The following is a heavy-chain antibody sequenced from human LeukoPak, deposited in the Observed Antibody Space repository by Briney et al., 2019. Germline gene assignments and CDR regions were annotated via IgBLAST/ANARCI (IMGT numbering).Heavy chain of an antibody. V-gene: IGHV4-59*01. D-gene: IGHD3-22*01. J-gene: IGHJ4*02. CDR1: GGSISSYY. Sequence: SETLSLTCTVSGGSISSYYWSWIRQPPGKGLEWSGYIYYSGSTNYNPSLKSRVTISVDTSKNQFSLKLSSVTAADTAVYYCARANDYYDSSGSFVFAYWGQGTLVTVSS. CDR3: ARANDYYDSSGSFVFAY. CDR2: IYYSGST.